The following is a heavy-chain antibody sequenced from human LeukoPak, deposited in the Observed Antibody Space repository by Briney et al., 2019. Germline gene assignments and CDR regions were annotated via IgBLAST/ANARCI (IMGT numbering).Heavy chain of an antibody. CDR3: ARARRFLEWLSIGNWFDP. CDR2: INTSGSS. V-gene: IGHV4-4*07. CDR1: GVSISSYY. D-gene: IGHD3-3*01. J-gene: IGHJ5*02. Sequence: PSETLSLTCTVSGVSISSYYWTWIRQPAGKGLEWIGRINTSGSSNYSPSLRSRVTMSVDTSKNQFSLKLSSVTAADTAVYYCARARRFLEWLSIGNWFDPWGQGTLVTVSS.